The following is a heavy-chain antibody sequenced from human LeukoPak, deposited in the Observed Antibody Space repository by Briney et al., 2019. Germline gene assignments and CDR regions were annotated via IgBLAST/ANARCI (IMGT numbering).Heavy chain of an antibody. CDR2: IYSGGST. D-gene: IGHD6-13*01. V-gene: IGHV3-66*01. Sequence: GGSLRLSCAASGFTVSSNYMSWVRQAPGKGLEWASVIYSGGSTYYADSVKGRFTISRDNSKNTLYLQMNSLRAEDTAVYYCARNPSSSWVFDPWGQGTLVTVSS. J-gene: IGHJ5*02. CDR3: ARNPSSSWVFDP. CDR1: GFTVSSNY.